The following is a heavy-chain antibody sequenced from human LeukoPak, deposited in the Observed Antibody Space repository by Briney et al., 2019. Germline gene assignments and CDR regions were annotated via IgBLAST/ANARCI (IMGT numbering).Heavy chain of an antibody. CDR2: ISDSGGST. Sequence: GGSLRLSCAASGFTFTSYAMSWVRQAPGKGLEWVSAISDSGGSTYYADSVKGRFTISRDNAKNSLYLQMNSLRAEDTAVYYCARASLDIVVIPAAILAPYYYYYGMDVWGQGTTVTVSS. CDR3: ARASLDIVVIPAAILAPYYYYYGMDV. D-gene: IGHD2-2*02. CDR1: GFTFTSYA. J-gene: IGHJ6*02. V-gene: IGHV3-23*01.